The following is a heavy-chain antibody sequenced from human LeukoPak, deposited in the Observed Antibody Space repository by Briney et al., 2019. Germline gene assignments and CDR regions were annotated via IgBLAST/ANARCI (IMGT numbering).Heavy chain of an antibody. Sequence: GESLKISCKGSGYSFTSYWIGWVRQMPGKGLEWMGIIYPGDSDTRYSPSFQGQVTISADKSISTAYLQWSSLKASGTAMYYCAIYYDSSDYYFDYWGQGTLVTVSS. J-gene: IGHJ4*02. CDR3: AIYYDSSDYYFDY. CDR2: IYPGDSDT. V-gene: IGHV5-51*01. D-gene: IGHD3-22*01. CDR1: GYSFTSYW.